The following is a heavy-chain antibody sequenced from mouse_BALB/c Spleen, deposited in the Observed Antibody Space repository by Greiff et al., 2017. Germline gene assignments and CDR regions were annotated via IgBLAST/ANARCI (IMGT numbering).Heavy chain of an antibody. V-gene: IGHV1-69*01. CDR1: GYTFTDYW. J-gene: IGHJ4*01. CDR3: ARWAGPMGLYAMDY. CDR2: IDTSDSYT. D-gene: IGHD3-1*01. Sequence: QVQLQQSGAELVMPGASVKMSCKASGYTFTDYWMHWVKQRPGQGLEWIGAIDTSDSYTSYNQKFKGKATLTVDESSSTAYMQLSSLTSEDSAVYYCARWAGPMGLYAMDYWGQGTSVTVSS.